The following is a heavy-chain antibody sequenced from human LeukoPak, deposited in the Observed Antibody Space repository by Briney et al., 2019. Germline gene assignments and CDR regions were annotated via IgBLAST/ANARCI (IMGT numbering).Heavy chain of an antibody. D-gene: IGHD3-22*01. Sequence: SQTLSLTCTVSGGSISSGGYYWSWIRQHPGKGLEWIGYIYYSGSTYYNPSLEGRVTISLDTSKNQFSLELTSVTAADTAVYFCARGVEGYDVSGFYYDYWGQGTLVTVSS. CDR1: GGSISSGGYY. J-gene: IGHJ4*02. CDR2: IYYSGST. V-gene: IGHV4-31*03. CDR3: ARGVEGYDVSGFYYDY.